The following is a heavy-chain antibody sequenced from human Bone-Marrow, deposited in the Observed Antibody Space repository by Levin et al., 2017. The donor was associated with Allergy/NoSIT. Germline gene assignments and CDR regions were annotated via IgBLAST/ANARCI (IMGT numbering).Heavy chain of an antibody. CDR1: GFTFRNYN. Sequence: GGSLRLSCAASGFTFRNYNMNWVRQAPGKGLEWVSYISSDSSTIYYAESVKGRFTISRDNARNSLYLQMNSLRVEDTAVYYCARELYVSWFDPWGQGTLVTVSS. D-gene: IGHD3-16*02. V-gene: IGHV3-48*01. J-gene: IGHJ5*02. CDR2: ISSDSSTI. CDR3: ARELYVSWFDP.